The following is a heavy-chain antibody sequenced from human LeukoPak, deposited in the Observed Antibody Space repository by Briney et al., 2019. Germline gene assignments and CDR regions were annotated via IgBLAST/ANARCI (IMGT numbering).Heavy chain of an antibody. J-gene: IGHJ2*01. CDR3: ARDGFGYGDHVWDYWYFDL. Sequence: PSETLSLTCTVSGGSISSYYWGWIRQPAGKGLEWIGRIYTSGTTNYNPSLKSRVTMSEDTSKNQFSLKLTSVTAADTAVYYCARDGFGYGDHVWDYWYFDLWGRGTLVTVSS. V-gene: IGHV4-4*07. CDR1: GGSISSYY. CDR2: IYTSGTT. D-gene: IGHD3-16*01.